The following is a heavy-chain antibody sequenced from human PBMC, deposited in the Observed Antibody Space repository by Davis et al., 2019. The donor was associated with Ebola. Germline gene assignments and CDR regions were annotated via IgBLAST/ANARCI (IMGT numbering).Heavy chain of an antibody. CDR1: GFSLSTSGMR. V-gene: IGHV2-70*04. Sequence: SGPTLVKPTPTLTLTCTFSGFSLSTSGMRVRWIRQPPGKALEWLARIDWDDDKFYSTSLKTRLTISKDTSKNQVVLTMTNMDPVDTATYYCARMPAHYYYYGMDVWGQGTTVTVSS. CDR3: ARMPAHYYYYGMDV. CDR2: IDWDDDK. J-gene: IGHJ6*02.